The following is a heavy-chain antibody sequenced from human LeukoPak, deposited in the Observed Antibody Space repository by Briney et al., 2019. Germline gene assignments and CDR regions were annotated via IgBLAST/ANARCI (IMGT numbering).Heavy chain of an antibody. V-gene: IGHV1-24*01. J-gene: IGHJ6*02. Sequence: APVKVSCKVSGYTLTELSMHWVRQAPGKGLEWMGGFDPEDGETIYAQKFQGRVTMTEDTSTDTAYMELSSLRSEDTAVYYCATVGYCSSTSCSDYYGMDVWGQGTTVTVSS. CDR1: GYTLTELS. CDR2: FDPEDGET. D-gene: IGHD2-2*01. CDR3: ATVGYCSSTSCSDYYGMDV.